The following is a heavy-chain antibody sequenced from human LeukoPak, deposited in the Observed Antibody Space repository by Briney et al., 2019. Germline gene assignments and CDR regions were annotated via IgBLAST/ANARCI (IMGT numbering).Heavy chain of an antibody. Sequence: HPGGSLRLSCAASGFTFSRYWMSWVRQAPGKGLEWVANIKQDESEEHYVDSVKGRFTISRDNAKNSLYLQMNSLRAEDTATYYCVREALEYSSSSERYFYYMDVWGKGTTVTVSS. CDR2: IKQDESEE. J-gene: IGHJ6*03. V-gene: IGHV3-7*01. CDR3: VREALEYSSSSERYFYYMDV. D-gene: IGHD6-6*01. CDR1: GFTFSRYW.